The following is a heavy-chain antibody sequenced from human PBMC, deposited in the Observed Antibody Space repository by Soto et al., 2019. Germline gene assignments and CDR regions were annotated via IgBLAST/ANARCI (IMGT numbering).Heavy chain of an antibody. D-gene: IGHD6-6*01. V-gene: IGHV3-74*01. CDR3: ARGSSFQSCCVAF. CDR1: GFTFSSYW. Sequence: EVQLVESGGGLVPPGGSLRLSCAASGFTFSSYWMHWVRQAPGKGPVWVSRISSDGSSTTYADSVKGRFTISRDNAKNTLYLQMNSLRAEDTAVYYCARGSSFQSCCVAFWGQGTLVTVSS. J-gene: IGHJ4*02. CDR2: ISSDGSST.